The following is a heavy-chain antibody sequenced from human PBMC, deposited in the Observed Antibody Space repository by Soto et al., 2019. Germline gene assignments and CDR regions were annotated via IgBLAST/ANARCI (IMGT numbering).Heavy chain of an antibody. CDR3: ARGLEDFWSGSYYYGMDV. J-gene: IGHJ6*02. CDR2: IYYSGST. Sequence: SETLSLTCTVSGGSISSSSYYWGWIRQPPGKGLEWIGSIYYSGSTYYNPSLKSRVTISVDTSKNQFSLKLSSVTAADTAVYYCARGLEDFWSGSYYYGMDVWGQGTTVTVSS. CDR1: GGSISSSSYY. V-gene: IGHV4-39*01. D-gene: IGHD3-3*01.